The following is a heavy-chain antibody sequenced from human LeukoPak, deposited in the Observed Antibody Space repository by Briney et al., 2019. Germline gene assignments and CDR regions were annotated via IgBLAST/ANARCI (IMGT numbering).Heavy chain of an antibody. CDR1: GGSFSGYY. Sequence: SETLSLTCAVYGGSFSGYYWSWIRQPPGKGLEWIGEINHSGSTNYTPSLKSRVTISVDTSKNQFSLKLGSVTAADTAVYYCARALTQQLVHSWFDPWGQGTLVTVSS. D-gene: IGHD6-13*01. CDR3: ARALTQQLVHSWFDP. CDR2: INHSGST. J-gene: IGHJ5*02. V-gene: IGHV4-34*01.